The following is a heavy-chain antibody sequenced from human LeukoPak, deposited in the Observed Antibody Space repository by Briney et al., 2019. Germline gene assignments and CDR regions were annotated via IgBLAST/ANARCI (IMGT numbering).Heavy chain of an antibody. CDR3: ARGAHSGSYH. V-gene: IGHV4-34*01. J-gene: IGHJ1*01. CDR1: GGSFSGYY. Sequence: SETLSLTWAVYGGSFSGYYWSWIRQPPGKGLEWIGEINHSGSTNYNPSLKSRVTISVDTSKNQFSLKLSSVTAADTAVYYCARGAHSGSYHWGQGTLVTVSS. D-gene: IGHD1-26*01. CDR2: INHSGST.